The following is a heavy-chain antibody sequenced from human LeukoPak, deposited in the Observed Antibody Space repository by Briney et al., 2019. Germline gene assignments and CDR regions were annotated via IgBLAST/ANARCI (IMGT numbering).Heavy chain of an antibody. Sequence: ASVKVSCKVSGYTLTELSMHWVRQAPGKGLEWMGGFDPEDGETIYAQKFQGRVTMTEDTSTDTAYMELSSLRSEDMAVYYCATGGIAVAGDPFDYWGQGTLVTVSS. CDR2: FDPEDGET. CDR1: GYTLTELS. CDR3: ATGGIAVAGDPFDY. D-gene: IGHD6-19*01. J-gene: IGHJ4*02. V-gene: IGHV1-24*01.